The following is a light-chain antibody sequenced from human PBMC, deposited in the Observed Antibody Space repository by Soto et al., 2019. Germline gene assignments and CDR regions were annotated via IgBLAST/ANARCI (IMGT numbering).Light chain of an antibody. CDR2: AAS. CDR1: QSISTY. V-gene: IGKV1-39*01. Sequence: DIQMTQSPSSLSASVGDRVTITCRTSQSISTYLNWYQQRPGNAPKLLIYAASSLQSGVPSRFSGSGSGTDFTLTISSLQPEDCVSYYCQQTYSTPRTFGQGTKVEIK. J-gene: IGKJ1*01. CDR3: QQTYSTPRT.